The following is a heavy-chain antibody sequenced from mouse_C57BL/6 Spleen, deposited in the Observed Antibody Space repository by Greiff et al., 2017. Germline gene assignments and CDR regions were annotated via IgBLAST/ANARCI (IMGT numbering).Heavy chain of an antibody. J-gene: IGHJ2*01. D-gene: IGHD1-1*01. Sequence: QVQLQQPGAELVKPGASVKLSCKASGYTFTSYWMHWVKQRPGQGLEWIGMIHPNSGSTNYNEKFKSKATMTVDKSSSTAYMQLSSLTSEDSAVYYCARAPHYYGSSYNYFDYWGQGTTLTVSS. CDR1: GYTFTSYW. CDR3: ARAPHYYGSSYNYFDY. V-gene: IGHV1-64*01. CDR2: IHPNSGST.